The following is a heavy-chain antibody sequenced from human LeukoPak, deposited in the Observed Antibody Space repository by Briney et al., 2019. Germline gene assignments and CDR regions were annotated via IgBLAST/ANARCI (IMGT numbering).Heavy chain of an antibody. CDR1: GYTFTSYY. J-gene: IGHJ6*03. CDR3: ASSRIKARYYYYMDV. CDR2: INPNSGGT. V-gene: IGHV1-2*02. Sequence: ASVKASCKASGYTFTSYYMHWVRQAPGQGLEWMGWINPNSGGTNYAQKFQGRVTMTRDTSISTAYMELSRLRSDDTAVYYCASSRIKARYYYYMDVWGKGTTVTVSS.